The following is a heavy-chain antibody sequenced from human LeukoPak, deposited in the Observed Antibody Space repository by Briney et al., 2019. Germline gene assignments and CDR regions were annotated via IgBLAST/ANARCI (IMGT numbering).Heavy chain of an antibody. J-gene: IGHJ3*02. CDR3: ARAPPIWFGEYSADAFDI. V-gene: IGHV4-59*12. Sequence: SETLSLTCTVSGASISSYFWGWIRLPPEKGLEWIGYIYYSGSPTYTPSLKSRVTISVETSKHQFSLKLSSVTAADTAVYYCARAPPIWFGEYSADAFDIWGQGTMVTVSS. D-gene: IGHD3-10*01. CDR2: IYYSGSP. CDR1: GASISSYF.